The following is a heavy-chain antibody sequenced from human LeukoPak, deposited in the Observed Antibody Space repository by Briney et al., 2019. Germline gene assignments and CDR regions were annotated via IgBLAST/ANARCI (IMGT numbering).Heavy chain of an antibody. J-gene: IGHJ4*02. CDR1: GYTFTSYD. Sequence: ASVKVSCKASGYTFTSYDINWVRQATGQGLEWMGWMNPNSGNTGYAQNFQGRVTMTRNTSISTAYMELSSLRSEDTAVYYYARGGFYCTNGVCYKTNFDYWGQGTLVTVSS. V-gene: IGHV1-8*01. D-gene: IGHD2-8*01. CDR2: MNPNSGNT. CDR3: ARGGFYCTNGVCYKTNFDY.